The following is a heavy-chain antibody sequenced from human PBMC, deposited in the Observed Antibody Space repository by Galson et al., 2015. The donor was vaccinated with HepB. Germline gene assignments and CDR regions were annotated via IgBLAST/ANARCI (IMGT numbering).Heavy chain of an antibody. Sequence: SVKVSCKASGYSFTTYYMHWVRQAPGQGLEWMGRINPSAGNTNYAQKFQGRVTMTRDTSTRTVYMELSSLRSEDTAVYFCARGYYDTSGYHYWGQGTLVTVSS. CDR2: INPSAGNT. V-gene: IGHV1-46*01. D-gene: IGHD3-22*01. CDR3: ARGYYDTSGYHY. CDR1: GYSFTTYY. J-gene: IGHJ4*02.